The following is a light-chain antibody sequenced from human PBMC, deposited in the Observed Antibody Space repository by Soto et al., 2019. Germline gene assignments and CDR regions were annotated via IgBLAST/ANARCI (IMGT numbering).Light chain of an antibody. CDR2: ATS. V-gene: IGKV1-9*01. CDR1: QGTSSY. CDR3: QQLNDFSIT. J-gene: IGKJ5*01. Sequence: DFQLTQSPSFLSASVGERVTITCRASQGTSSYVAWFQQKPGKAPKLLIYATSTLQSGVPSRFSGSGYGTEFTLTISSLQPEDFATYYCQQLNDFSITFGQGTRLEIK.